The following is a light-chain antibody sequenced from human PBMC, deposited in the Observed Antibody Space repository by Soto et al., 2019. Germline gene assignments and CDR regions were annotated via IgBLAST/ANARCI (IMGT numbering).Light chain of an antibody. CDR1: SSNIGNNS. V-gene: IGLV1-44*01. CDR3: AAWDDSLNGEV. J-gene: IGLJ2*01. CDR2: SSN. Sequence: QSVLTQPPSASGTPGQGVTISCSGSSSNIGNNSVNWYQQLPGTAPKLLMYSSNQRPSGVPDRFSGSKSGTSASLAISGLQSEDEADYYCAAWDDSLNGEVFGGGTKLTVL.